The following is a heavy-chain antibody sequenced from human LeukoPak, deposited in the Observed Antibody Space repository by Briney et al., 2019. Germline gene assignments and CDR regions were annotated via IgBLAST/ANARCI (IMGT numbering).Heavy chain of an antibody. D-gene: IGHD3-22*01. V-gene: IGHV4-39*01. CDR2: IYYSGST. J-gene: IGHJ6*03. CDR3: ARLLYYYDSSGYQLNYYYYYYMDV. CDR1: GGSISSSRYY. Sequence: PSETLSLTCTVSGGSISSSRYYWGWIRQPPGKGLEWFGSIYYSGSTYYNPSLKSRVTISVDTSKNQFSLKLSSVTAADTAVYYCARLLYYYDSSGYQLNYYYYYYMDVWGKGTTVTISS.